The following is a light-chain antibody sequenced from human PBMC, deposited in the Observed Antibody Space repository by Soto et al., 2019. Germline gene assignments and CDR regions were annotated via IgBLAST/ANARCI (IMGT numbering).Light chain of an antibody. Sequence: EIVMTHSLATLSLSPCERATLSFSASQSVTSSFVAWYQQKPGQAPRPLIFAASSRATGIPDRFSGSGSGTDFTLTISRLEPEDLAVYYCQQYGNPPWTFGQGTKV. J-gene: IGKJ1*01. CDR3: QQYGNPPWT. V-gene: IGKV3-20*01. CDR1: QSVTSSF. CDR2: AAS.